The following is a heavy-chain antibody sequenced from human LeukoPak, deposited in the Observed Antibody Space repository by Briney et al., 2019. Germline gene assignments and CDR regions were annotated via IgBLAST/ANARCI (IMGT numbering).Heavy chain of an antibody. D-gene: IGHD6-13*01. Sequence: PGGSLRLSCAASGFTFSSYWMHWVRQAPGKGLVWVSRINSDGSTTSYADSVKGRFTISRDNAKNTLYLQMNSLRAEDTAVYYCAMDKPNFIAAAGTPQVDYWGQGTLVTVSS. CDR2: INSDGSTT. CDR3: AMDKPNFIAAAGTPQVDY. V-gene: IGHV3-74*01. CDR1: GFTFSSYW. J-gene: IGHJ4*02.